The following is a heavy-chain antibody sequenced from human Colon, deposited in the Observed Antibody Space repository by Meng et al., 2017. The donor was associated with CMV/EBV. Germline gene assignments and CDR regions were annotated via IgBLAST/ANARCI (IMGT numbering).Heavy chain of an antibody. J-gene: IGHJ4*02. V-gene: IGHV3-30-3*01. CDR1: GFIFTAYP. CDR2: SDGSAD. CDR3: ARDRLGGIDY. Sequence: LSLTCVGSGFIFTAYPIHWVRQAPGKGLEWLASDGSADNYADSVRGRFFISRDNSKNSVYLQIDSLRSDDTAVYYCARDRLGGIDYWGQGTLVTVSS. D-gene: IGHD3-16*01.